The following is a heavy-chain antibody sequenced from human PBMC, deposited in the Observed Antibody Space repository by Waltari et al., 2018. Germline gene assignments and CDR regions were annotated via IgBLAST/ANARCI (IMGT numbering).Heavy chain of an antibody. CDR3: ARANGLAKGWFDL. Sequence: QVQLPESGPGLVKPSETLSLTCTVPSGPISTDYRSCIRQPPGKGLEWIGYIYTIGYTNYNPSLKSRVTISLDTSKNQFSLTLSSVSAADTAVYYGARANGLAKGWFDLWGQGTLVTVSS. D-gene: IGHD3-9*01. V-gene: IGHV4-4*09. J-gene: IGHJ5*02. CDR2: IYTIGYT. CDR1: SGPISTDY.